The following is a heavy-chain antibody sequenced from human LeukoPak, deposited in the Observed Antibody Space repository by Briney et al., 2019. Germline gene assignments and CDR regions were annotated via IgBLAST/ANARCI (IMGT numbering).Heavy chain of an antibody. CDR1: GFAVSRNY. V-gene: IGHV3-53*01. D-gene: IGHD1-26*01. Sequence: GGSLRLSCTVSGFAVSRNYMTWVRQAPGKGPEWISVIYSGGSTYYADSVKGRFTVSRDNSKNTVYLQMNSLTVEDTAVYFCARDRGVGMTLGLVYWGQGTLVTVSS. CDR3: ARDRGVGMTLGLVY. J-gene: IGHJ4*02. CDR2: IYSGGST.